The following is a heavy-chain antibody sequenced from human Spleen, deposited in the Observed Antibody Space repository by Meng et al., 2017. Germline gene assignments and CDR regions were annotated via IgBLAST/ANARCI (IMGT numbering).Heavy chain of an antibody. CDR1: GYSITGSYN. V-gene: IGHV4-38-2*02. J-gene: IGHJ3*02. CDR3: TREVNASPDI. D-gene: IGHD4-11*01. CDR2: IYHSGKT. Sequence: SETLSLTCAVSGYSITGSYNWGWIRQPPGKGLEWIGTIYHSGKTYYNPSLESRVTISVDASKNQFSLRLNSVTAADTAVYFCTREVNASPDIWGQGTMVTVSS.